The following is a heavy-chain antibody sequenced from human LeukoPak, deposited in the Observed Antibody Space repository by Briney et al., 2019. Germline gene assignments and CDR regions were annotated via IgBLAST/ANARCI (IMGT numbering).Heavy chain of an antibody. CDR1: GFTFSSYW. Sequence: GGSLRLSCAVSGFTFSSYWMHWVRRAPGKGLVWVSRISTDGSSTRYADSVKGRFTISRDNAKNTLYLEMNSLRVEDTAVYYCTRSLNNVSGSSDNWGQGTLVTVSS. CDR2: ISTDGSST. V-gene: IGHV3-74*01. CDR3: TRSLNNVSGSSDN. D-gene: IGHD3-10*01. J-gene: IGHJ4*02.